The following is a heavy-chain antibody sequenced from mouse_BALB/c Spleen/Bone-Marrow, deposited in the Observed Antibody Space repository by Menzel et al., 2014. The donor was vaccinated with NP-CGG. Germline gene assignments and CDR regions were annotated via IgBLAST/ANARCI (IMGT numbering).Heavy chain of an antibody. CDR3: IRSAGTGFAY. J-gene: IGHJ3*01. CDR1: GYTFTSYY. CDR2: INPSNGGT. V-gene: IGHV1-53*01. D-gene: IGHD3-3*01. Sequence: SGTELVKPGASVKLSCKASGYTFTSYYMFWVKQRPGQGLEWIGEINPSNGGTVFSEKFKSKVTLTVDKSSSTAYIQLSGLTSEDSAVYYCIRSAGTGFAYWGQGTLVTVS.